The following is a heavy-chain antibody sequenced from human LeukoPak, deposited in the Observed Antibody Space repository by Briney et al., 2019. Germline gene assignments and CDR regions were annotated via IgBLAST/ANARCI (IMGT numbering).Heavy chain of an antibody. V-gene: IGHV4-4*09. CDR2: IYTSGST. Sequence: SETLSLTCTVYGGSISSYYWSWVRQPPGKGLEWIGYIYTSGSTNYNPSLKILVTISVDTSKNQFSLKLSSVTAADTAVYYCARLLRIAARKNLYYYYYMDVWGKGTTVTVSS. CDR1: GGSISSYY. CDR3: ARLLRIAARKNLYYYYYMDV. J-gene: IGHJ6*03. D-gene: IGHD6-13*01.